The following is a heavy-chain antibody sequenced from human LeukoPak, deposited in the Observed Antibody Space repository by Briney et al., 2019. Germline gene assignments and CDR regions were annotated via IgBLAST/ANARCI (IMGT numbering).Heavy chain of an antibody. V-gene: IGHV3-23*01. Sequence: GGSLRLSCAASGFTFSSYAMSWVRQAPGKGPEWVSAISGSGGSTYYADSVKGRFTISRDNSKNTLYLQMNSLRAEDTAVYYCAKRDLLVPAAPWGFDYWGQGTLVTVSS. CDR2: ISGSGGST. J-gene: IGHJ4*02. CDR1: GFTFSSYA. D-gene: IGHD2-2*01. CDR3: AKRDLLVPAAPWGFDY.